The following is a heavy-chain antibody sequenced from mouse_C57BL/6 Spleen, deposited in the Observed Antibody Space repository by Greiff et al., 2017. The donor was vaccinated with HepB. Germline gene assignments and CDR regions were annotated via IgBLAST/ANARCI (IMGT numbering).Heavy chain of an antibody. J-gene: IGHJ2*01. Sequence: QVQLKQPGAELVKPGASVKLSCKASGYTFTSYWMQWVKQRPGQGLEWIGEIDPSDSYTNYNQKFKGKATLTVDTSSSTAYMQLSSLTSEDSAVYYCARGDGSRRYYFDYWGQGTTLTVSS. V-gene: IGHV1-50*01. D-gene: IGHD1-1*01. CDR3: ARGDGSRRYYFDY. CDR2: IDPSDSYT. CDR1: GYTFTSYW.